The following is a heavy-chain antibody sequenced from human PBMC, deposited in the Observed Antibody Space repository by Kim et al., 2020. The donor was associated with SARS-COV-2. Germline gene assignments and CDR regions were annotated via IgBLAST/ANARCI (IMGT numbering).Heavy chain of an antibody. D-gene: IGHD3-10*01. Sequence: SETLSLTCSVSGASISSGGYAWSWFHQHPGKGLEWIGYIYDSGSTYYNPSLKSRVTIFLDTSTNQFSLRLTSVTAADAAVYYCARYGGSGSHLFDYWGQGTRVTVSS. CDR3: ARYGGSGSHLFDY. J-gene: IGHJ4*02. CDR2: IYDSGST. CDR1: GASISSGGYA. V-gene: IGHV4-31*03.